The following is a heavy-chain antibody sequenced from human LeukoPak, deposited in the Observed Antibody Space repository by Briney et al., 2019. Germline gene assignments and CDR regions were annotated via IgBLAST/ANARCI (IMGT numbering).Heavy chain of an antibody. V-gene: IGHV3-20*01. CDR1: GFTFDDYG. CDR2: INWNGGST. CDR3: ARGLYYFDY. D-gene: IGHD2-21*02. J-gene: IGHJ4*02. Sequence: GGSLRLSCAASGFTFDDYGMSWVRQAPRKGPEWVSGINWNGGSTGYADSVKGRSTISRDNAKNSLYLQMNSLRAEDTALYHCARGLYYFDYWGQGTLVTVSS.